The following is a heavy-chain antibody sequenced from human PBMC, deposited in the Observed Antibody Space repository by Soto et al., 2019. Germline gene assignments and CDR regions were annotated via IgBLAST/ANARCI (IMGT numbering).Heavy chain of an antibody. D-gene: IGHD7-27*01. J-gene: IGHJ5*01. V-gene: IGHV4-30-4*01. CDR1: GDSISNLDYF. CDR2: IYKSATT. Sequence: SETRSLTCSVSGDSISNLDYFWAWIRQPPGQALEYIGYIYKSATTYYNPSFESRVAISVDTSKSQFSLNVTSVTDADTAVYFCARGRYCLTGRCFPNWFDSWGQGVLVTVSS. CDR3: ARGRYCLTGRCFPNWFDS.